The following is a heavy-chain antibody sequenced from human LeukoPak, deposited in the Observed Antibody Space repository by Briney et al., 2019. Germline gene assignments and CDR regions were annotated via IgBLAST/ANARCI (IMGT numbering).Heavy chain of an antibody. CDR3: ARDGYSSGWYYFDY. CDR2: IYYSGST. Sequence: PSETLSLTCTVSGGSISSSSYYWGWIRQPPGKGLEWIGSIYYSGSTYYNPSPKSRVTISVDTSKNQFSLKLSSVTAADTAVYYCARDGYSSGWYYFDYWGQGTLVTVSS. D-gene: IGHD6-19*01. V-gene: IGHV4-39*01. CDR1: GGSISSSSYY. J-gene: IGHJ4*02.